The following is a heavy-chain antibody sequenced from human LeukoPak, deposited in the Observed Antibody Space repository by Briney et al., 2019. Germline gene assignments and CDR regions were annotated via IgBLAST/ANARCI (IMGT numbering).Heavy chain of an antibody. V-gene: IGHV3-23*01. CDR2: ISGSGGST. CDR1: XFTFSSYA. Sequence: RTGGSLRLSCAASXFTFSSYAMSWVRQAPGKGLEGVSAISGSGGSTYYADSVKGRFTISRDNSKNTLYLQMNSLRAEDTAVYYCAKGDSSGWLRHFDYWGQGTLVTVSS. J-gene: IGHJ4*02. CDR3: AKGDSSGWLRHFDY. D-gene: IGHD6-19*01.